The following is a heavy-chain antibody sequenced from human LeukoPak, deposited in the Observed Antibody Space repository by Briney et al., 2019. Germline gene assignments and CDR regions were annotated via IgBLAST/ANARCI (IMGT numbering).Heavy chain of an antibody. Sequence: ASVKVSCKVSGYTLTELSMHWVRQAPGKGLEWMGGFDPEDGETIYAQKFQGRVTMTEDTSTDTAYMELSSLRSEDTAVYYCATGNNDYYYYGMDVWGQGTTVTVSS. CDR1: GYTLTELS. J-gene: IGHJ6*02. CDR2: FDPEDGET. CDR3: ATGNNDYYYYGMDV. V-gene: IGHV1-24*01. D-gene: IGHD1-14*01.